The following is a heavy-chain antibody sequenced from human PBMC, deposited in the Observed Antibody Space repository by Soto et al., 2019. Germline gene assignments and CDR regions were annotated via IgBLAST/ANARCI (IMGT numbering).Heavy chain of an antibody. D-gene: IGHD3-10*01. V-gene: IGHV3-48*02. Sequence: GGSLRLSCAAIGFKISSSSMNWVRPAPARGLEWVAYISDSGSNTLYADSVKGRFTVSRDTAKNSLDLQISGLRDEDRAVYYCAWYYMVRRGYNGMDVWGQAIMVTVSS. J-gene: IGHJ6*02. CDR3: AWYYMVRRGYNGMDV. CDR2: ISDSGSNT. CDR1: GFKISSSS.